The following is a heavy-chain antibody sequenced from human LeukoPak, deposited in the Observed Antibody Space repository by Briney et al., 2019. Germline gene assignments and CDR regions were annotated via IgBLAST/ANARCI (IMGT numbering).Heavy chain of an antibody. D-gene: IGHD1-26*01. Sequence: SDTLPLTRSVWGYSIRRGFVWSWIGPRPGNGLEWVGHIQYRGRTKPNPPLTSQVTITEVKSKIQFSLKLCSVTAEDPAVYCFATVGYPSAEYWGQGTLVTASS. CDR2: IQYRGRT. CDR3: ATVGYPSAEY. J-gene: IGHJ1*01. CDR1: GYSIRRGFV. V-gene: IGHV4-59*07.